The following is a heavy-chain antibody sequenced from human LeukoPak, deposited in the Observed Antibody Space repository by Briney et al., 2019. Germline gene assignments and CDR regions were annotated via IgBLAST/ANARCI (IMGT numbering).Heavy chain of an antibody. D-gene: IGHD3-10*01. CDR3: AKDSGQFPPLARY. J-gene: IGHJ4*02. CDR1: GFTFSSYE. V-gene: IGHV3-48*03. Sequence: PGGSLRLSCAASGFTFSSYEMNWVRQAPGKGLEWVSYISSSGSTIYYADSVKGRFTISRDNAKNSLYLQMNSLRAEDTAVYYCAKDSGQFPPLARYWGQGTLVTVSS. CDR2: ISSSGSTI.